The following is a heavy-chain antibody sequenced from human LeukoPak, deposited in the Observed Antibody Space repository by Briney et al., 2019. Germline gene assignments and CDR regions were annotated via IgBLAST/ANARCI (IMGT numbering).Heavy chain of an antibody. Sequence: PSQTLSLTCTVSGGSITSGSYYWTWIRQSAGGGLEWIGRVYMNGNTNYNPSLKSRVTLSVDTSKNQFSLKLSSVTAADTAVYYCARDQNLAYCGGDCPDAFDIWGQGTMVTVSS. D-gene: IGHD2-21*01. CDR2: VYMNGNT. CDR3: ARDQNLAYCGGDCPDAFDI. CDR1: GGSITSGSYY. J-gene: IGHJ3*02. V-gene: IGHV4-61*02.